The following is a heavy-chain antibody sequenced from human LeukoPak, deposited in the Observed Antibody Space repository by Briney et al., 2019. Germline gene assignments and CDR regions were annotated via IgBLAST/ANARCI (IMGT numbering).Heavy chain of an antibody. CDR3: ARDLIWDYYGSGSYYNSAYYFDY. J-gene: IGHJ4*02. CDR1: GFTFSSYS. D-gene: IGHD3-10*01. V-gene: IGHV3-21*01. Sequence: KAGGSLRLSCAASGFTFSSYSVNWVRQAPGKGLEWVSSISSSSSYIYYADSVKGRFTISRDNAKNSLYLQMNSLRAEDTAVYYCARDLIWDYYGSGSYYNSAYYFDYWGQGTLVTVSS. CDR2: ISSSSSYI.